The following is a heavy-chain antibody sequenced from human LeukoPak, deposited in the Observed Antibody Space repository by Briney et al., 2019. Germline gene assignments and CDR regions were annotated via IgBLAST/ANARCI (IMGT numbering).Heavy chain of an antibody. CDR1: GFTFTSYS. CDR2: TSDRGDYT. Sequence: PGGSLRLSCAASGFTFTSYSMSWVRQAPGKGLEWVSGTSDRGDYTYYADSVKGRFTISRDNSKNTLYLQTHSLRAEDTALYFCAKKAQYNGNYPLDYWGQGTLVTVSS. D-gene: IGHD1-26*01. V-gene: IGHV3-23*01. J-gene: IGHJ4*02. CDR3: AKKAQYNGNYPLDY.